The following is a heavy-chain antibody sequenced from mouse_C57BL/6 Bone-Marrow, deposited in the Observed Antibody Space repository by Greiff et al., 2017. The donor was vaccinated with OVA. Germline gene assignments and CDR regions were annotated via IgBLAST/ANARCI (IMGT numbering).Heavy chain of an antibody. CDR3: AANYDGSTWFGG. V-gene: IGHV1-82*01. J-gene: IGHJ3*01. CDR2: IYPGDGDT. D-gene: IGHD1-1*01. CDR1: GYAFSSSW. Sequence: VQLQQSGPELVKPGASVKLSCKASGYAFSSSWMNWVKQRPGKGLEWIGRIYPGDGDTNYTGKFKGKATLTADKSSSTAYMQLSGLTSEDSAVYDGAANYDGSTWFGGWGKGTLVTV.